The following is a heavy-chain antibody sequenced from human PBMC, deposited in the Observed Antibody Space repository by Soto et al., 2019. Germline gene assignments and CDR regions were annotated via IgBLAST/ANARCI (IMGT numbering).Heavy chain of an antibody. Sequence: QVQLQESGPGLVKPSQTLSLTCTVSGGSISSGDYYWSWIRQPPGKGLEWIGYIYYSGNTYYNPSLKRRVTISVDTSKNQFSLKLSSVTAADTAVYYCARGTISGSYYDYFDYWGQGTLVTVSS. CDR1: GGSISSGDYY. J-gene: IGHJ4*02. D-gene: IGHD1-26*01. V-gene: IGHV4-30-4*01. CDR3: ARGTISGSYYDYFDY. CDR2: IYYSGNT.